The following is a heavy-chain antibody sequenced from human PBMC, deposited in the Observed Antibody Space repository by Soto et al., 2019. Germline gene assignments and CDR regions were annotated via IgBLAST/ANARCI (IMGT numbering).Heavy chain of an antibody. CDR3: ARNHLGLYYYYGMDV. CDR2: IYPGDSDT. J-gene: IGHJ6*02. Sequence: PGESLKISCKGSGYSFTSYWIGWVRQMPGKGLGWMGIIYPGDSDTRYSPSFQGQVTISADKSISTAYLQWSSLKASDTAMYYCARNHLGLYYYYGMDVWGQGTTVTVSS. V-gene: IGHV5-51*01. CDR1: GYSFTSYW. D-gene: IGHD1-26*01.